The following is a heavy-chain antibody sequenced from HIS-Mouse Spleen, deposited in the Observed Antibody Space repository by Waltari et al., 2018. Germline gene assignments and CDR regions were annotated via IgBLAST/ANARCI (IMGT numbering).Heavy chain of an antibody. CDR3: AKDRGIAARDAFDI. CDR1: GFTFSSYG. Sequence: QVQLVESGGGLVQPGRSLRLSCAASGFTFSSYGLHWVRQAPGTGLEWVAVIWYDGSNKYYADSVKGRFTISRDNSKNTLYLQMNSLRAEDTAVYYCAKDRGIAARDAFDIWGQGTMVTVSS. D-gene: IGHD6-6*01. CDR2: IWYDGSNK. J-gene: IGHJ3*02. V-gene: IGHV3-33*06.